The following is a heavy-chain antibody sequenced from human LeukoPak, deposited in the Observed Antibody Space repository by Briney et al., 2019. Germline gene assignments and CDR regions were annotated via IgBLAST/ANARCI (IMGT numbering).Heavy chain of an antibody. Sequence: GGPLRLSCAASGFTFSSYAMSWVRRAPGKGLEWVSAISGSGGSAYYADSVKGRFTISRDNSKNTLYLQMNSLRAEDTAVYYCATSRSGSGWVFDYWGQGTLVTVSS. CDR3: ATSRSGSGWVFDY. J-gene: IGHJ4*02. CDR2: ISGSGGSA. D-gene: IGHD6-19*01. V-gene: IGHV3-23*01. CDR1: GFTFSSYA.